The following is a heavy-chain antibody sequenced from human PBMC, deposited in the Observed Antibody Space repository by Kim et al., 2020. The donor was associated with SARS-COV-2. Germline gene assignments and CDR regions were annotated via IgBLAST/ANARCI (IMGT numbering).Heavy chain of an antibody. CDR2: ISPYKGNT. CDR3: ATARFIAALDY. V-gene: IGHV1-18*01. J-gene: IGHJ4*02. Sequence: QAPGQGLEWMGWISPYKGNTNSAQKFQGRVTMTSDTSTSTAYMALRSLRFDDTAVYYCATARFIAALDYWGQGTLVTVSS. D-gene: IGHD6-6*01.